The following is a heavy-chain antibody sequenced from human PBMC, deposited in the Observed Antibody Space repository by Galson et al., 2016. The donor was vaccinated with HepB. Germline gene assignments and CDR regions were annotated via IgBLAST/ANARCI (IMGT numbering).Heavy chain of an antibody. CDR3: ATSIVAAGIFSD. J-gene: IGHJ4*02. D-gene: IGHD6-13*01. Sequence: SLRLSCAGSGFSFSTYGMNWVRQAPGKGLEWVAVIWYDGSEKYYADSVKGRFTISRDNSKNTLYLQMNSLRAEDTAVYYCATSIVAAGIFSDWGQGTLVTVSS. CDR1: GFSFSTYG. CDR2: IWYDGSEK. V-gene: IGHV3-33*01.